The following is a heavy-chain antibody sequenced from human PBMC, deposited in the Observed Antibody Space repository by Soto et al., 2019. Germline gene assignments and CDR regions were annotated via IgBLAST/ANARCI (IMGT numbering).Heavy chain of an antibody. J-gene: IGHJ4*02. CDR2: INPFDGSR. CDR3: SRVDPGETSPFDH. Sequence: ASVKVSCKASGYIFTSYYIHWVRQAPGQGLEWMGWINPFDGSRMFAQSFQGRVTMTRDTSTSTVYMEVSSLRSEDTAVYYCSRVDPGETSPFDHWGQGTRVPFSS. V-gene: IGHV1-46*03. CDR1: GYIFTSYY. D-gene: IGHD3-10*01.